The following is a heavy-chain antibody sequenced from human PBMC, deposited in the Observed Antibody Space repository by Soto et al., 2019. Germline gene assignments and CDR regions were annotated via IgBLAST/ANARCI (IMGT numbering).Heavy chain of an antibody. CDR2: IYYSGST. CDR1: GGSISSYY. Sequence: PSETLSLTCTVSGGSISSYYWSWIRQPPGKGLEWIGYIYYSGSTNYNPSLKSRVTISVDTSKNQFSLKLSSVTAADTAVYYCARSLREDAFDIWGQGTMVTVSS. CDR3: ARSLREDAFDI. V-gene: IGHV4-59*12. J-gene: IGHJ3*02.